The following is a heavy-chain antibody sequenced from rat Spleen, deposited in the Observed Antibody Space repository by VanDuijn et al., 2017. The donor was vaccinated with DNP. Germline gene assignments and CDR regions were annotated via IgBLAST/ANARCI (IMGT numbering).Heavy chain of an antibody. J-gene: IGHJ2*01. CDR2: INTGGGYT. V-gene: IGHV5S11*01. D-gene: IGHD1-3*01. Sequence: EVQLVESGGGLVQPGRSLKLSCAASGSTFGDYNMAWVRQAPGKGLEWVASINTGGGYTYYRDSVKGRFTISRDNAKSTLYLQMDSLRSEETATYYCARRDGSYYFDYWGQGVMVTVSS. CDR3: ARRDGSYYFDY. CDR1: GSTFGDYN.